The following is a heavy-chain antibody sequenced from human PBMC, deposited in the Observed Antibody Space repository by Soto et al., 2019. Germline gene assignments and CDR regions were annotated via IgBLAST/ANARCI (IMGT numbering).Heavy chain of an antibody. CDR2: MNPNSGNT. J-gene: IGHJ6*03. CDR1: GYTFTNYD. Sequence: QVQLVQSGAEVKKPGASVKVSCKASGYTFTNYDINWVRQATGQGLEWMGWMNPNSGNTGYAQKFQGRVTMTRNTPISTAYMELSSLRSEDTAVYYCARAIRIMQGPINRRYYYMDVWGRGTTVTVSS. CDR3: ARAIRIMQGPINRRYYYMDV. V-gene: IGHV1-8*01. D-gene: IGHD2-15*01.